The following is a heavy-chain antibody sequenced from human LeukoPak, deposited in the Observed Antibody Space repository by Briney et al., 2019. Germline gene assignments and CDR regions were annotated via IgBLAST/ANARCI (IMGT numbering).Heavy chain of an antibody. D-gene: IGHD2-21*02. J-gene: IGHJ3*02. CDR2: TYYRSKWYS. CDR1: GDSVSRNTAG. Sequence: SQTLSLTCAISGDSVSRNTAGWNWIRQSPSRGLEWLGRTYYRSKWYSDFAPSVRSRITINPDTSKNQFSLKLSSVTAADTAVYYCARGDIVVVTAILPDAFDIWGQGTMVTVSS. V-gene: IGHV6-1*01. CDR3: ARGDIVVVTAILPDAFDI.